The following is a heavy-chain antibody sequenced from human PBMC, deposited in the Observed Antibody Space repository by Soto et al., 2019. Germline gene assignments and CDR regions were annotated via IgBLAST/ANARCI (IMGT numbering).Heavy chain of an antibody. D-gene: IGHD1-26*01. CDR1: GYTFTSYD. CDR3: ARGSSPYYDVYYYYGMDV. Sequence: ASVKVSCKASGYTFTSYDINWVRQATGQGLEWMGWMNPNSGNTGYAQKFQGRVTMTRNTPISTAYMELSSLRSEDTAVYYCARGSSPYYDVYYYYGMDVWGQGTTVTVSS. CDR2: MNPNSGNT. J-gene: IGHJ6*02. V-gene: IGHV1-8*01.